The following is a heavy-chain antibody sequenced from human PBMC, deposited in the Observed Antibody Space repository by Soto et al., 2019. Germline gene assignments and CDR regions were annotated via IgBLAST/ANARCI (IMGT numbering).Heavy chain of an antibody. CDR3: AKVPWGGGRCDTDFDV. Sequence: QVQLQESGPGLVKPSETLSLTCTVSGDSISTDKWWSWVRQPPGKGLEWIGEIWHGGNTNYSPSLTSRVTVSLDKSNNQFSRRLTYVTAADTAVDYWAKVPWGGGRCDTDFDVLGQGTTVTVSP. V-gene: IGHV4-4*02. CDR1: GDSISTDKW. CDR2: IWHGGNT. J-gene: IGHJ3*01. D-gene: IGHD2-15*01.